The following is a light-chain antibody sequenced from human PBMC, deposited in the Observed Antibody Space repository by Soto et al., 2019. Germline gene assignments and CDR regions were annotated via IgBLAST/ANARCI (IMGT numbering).Light chain of an antibody. J-gene: IGKJ5*01. Sequence: EIVLTQSPGTLSLSPGERATHSCRASQSVSSSTYLAWYQQKAGQAPRLLIYDASSRATGIPDRFSGSGSRTDFTLTISRLEPEDFAVYYCQQYGSSPITFGQGTRLEIK. CDR2: DAS. CDR1: QSVSSSTY. CDR3: QQYGSSPIT. V-gene: IGKV3-20*01.